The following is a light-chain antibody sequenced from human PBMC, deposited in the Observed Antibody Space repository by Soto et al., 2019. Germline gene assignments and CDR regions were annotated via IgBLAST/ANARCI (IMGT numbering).Light chain of an antibody. CDR2: GAS. J-gene: IGKJ2*01. Sequence: EIVMTQSPATLSVSPGERATLSCRAAQSVGSNLAWYQQKPGQAPSLLIYGASTMATGIPVRFSGSGSGTEFTLTISSLQSEDFVVYYCQQYNDWPYTFGQGTKLEIK. CDR1: QSVGSN. V-gene: IGKV3-15*01. CDR3: QQYNDWPYT.